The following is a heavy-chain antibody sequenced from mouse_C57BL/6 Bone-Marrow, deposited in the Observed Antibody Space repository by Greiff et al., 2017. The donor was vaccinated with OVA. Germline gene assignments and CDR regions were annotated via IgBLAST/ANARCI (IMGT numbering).Heavy chain of an antibody. CDR1: GYTFTSYW. J-gene: IGHJ2*01. D-gene: IGHD4-1*01. CDR3: ARGRANWDYFDY. V-gene: IGHV1-69*01. Sequence: VQLQQPGAELVMPGASVKLSCKASGYTFTSYWMHWVKQRPGQGLKWIGEIDPSDSYTNYNQKFKGKSTLTVDKSSSTAYMQLSSLTSEDSAVYYCARGRANWDYFDYWGQGTTLTVSS. CDR2: IDPSDSYT.